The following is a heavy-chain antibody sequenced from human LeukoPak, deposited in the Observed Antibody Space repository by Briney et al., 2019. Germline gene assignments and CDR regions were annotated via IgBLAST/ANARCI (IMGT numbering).Heavy chain of an antibody. CDR2: IWYDGSNK. J-gene: IGHJ4*02. CDR3: ARPGGYYFDY. CDR1: GFTFSSYG. D-gene: IGHD3-10*01. Sequence: GRSLRLSCAASGFTFSSYGMHWVRQAPGKGLGWVAVIWYDGSNKYYADSVKGRLTISRDNSKNTLYLQMNSLRAEDTAVYYCARPGGYYFDYWGQGTLVTVSS. V-gene: IGHV3-33*01.